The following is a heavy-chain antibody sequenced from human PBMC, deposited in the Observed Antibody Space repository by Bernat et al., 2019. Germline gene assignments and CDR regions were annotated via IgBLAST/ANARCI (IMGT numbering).Heavy chain of an antibody. CDR1: GGSISSGGYY. CDR2: IYYSGST. D-gene: IGHD5-12*01. Sequence: QVQLQESGPGLVKPSQTLSLTCTVSGGSISSGGYYWSWIRQHPGKGLERIGYIYYSGSTYYNPSLKSRVTISVDTSKNQFSLKLSSVTAVDTAVYYCARGGGVYSGYDYSNWYFALWGRGTLVTVSS. V-gene: IGHV4-31*03. J-gene: IGHJ2*01. CDR3: ARGGGVYSGYDYSNWYFAL.